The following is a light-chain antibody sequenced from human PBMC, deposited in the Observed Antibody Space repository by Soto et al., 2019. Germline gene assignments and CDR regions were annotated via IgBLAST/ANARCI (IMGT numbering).Light chain of an antibody. CDR3: SSYTTSSTLV. CDR1: SSDVGAYNY. J-gene: IGLJ3*02. V-gene: IGLV2-14*01. Sequence: QPVLTQPASVSGSPGQSIAISCTGTSSDVGAYNYVAWYQQHPGKGPKLMIFDVSDRPSGVSNRFSGSKSGNTASLTISGLQAEDEADYYCSSYTTSSTLVFGGGTKLTVL. CDR2: DVS.